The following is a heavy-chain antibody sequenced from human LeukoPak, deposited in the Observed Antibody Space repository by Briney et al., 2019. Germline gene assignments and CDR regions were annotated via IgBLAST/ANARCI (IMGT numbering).Heavy chain of an antibody. CDR3: ARELRPIRYSGSYIVGDAFDI. J-gene: IGHJ3*02. CDR2: IYYSGSP. V-gene: IGHV4-59*01. Sequence: KPSETLPLTCTVSGGSISSYYWSWIRQPPGKGLEWIAPIYYSGSPNYNPSLNSRVTITLDTSKNKFSLELSSVTAADTAVYYCARELRPIRYSGSYIVGDAFDIWGQGTMVTVSS. CDR1: GGSISSYY. D-gene: IGHD1-26*01.